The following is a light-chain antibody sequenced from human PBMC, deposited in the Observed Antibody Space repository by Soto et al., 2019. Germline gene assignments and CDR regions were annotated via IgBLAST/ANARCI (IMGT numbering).Light chain of an antibody. CDR3: LQTYNLPRT. CDR1: QSISSW. V-gene: IGKV1-12*01. Sequence: DIQMTQSPSTLSASVGDRVTITCRASQSISSWLAWYQQKPGKAPKRLIYAASSLQSGVPSRFSGSGSGTDFTLTIRNMQREDFATYYCLQTYNLPRTFGQGTKVDIK. CDR2: AAS. J-gene: IGKJ1*01.